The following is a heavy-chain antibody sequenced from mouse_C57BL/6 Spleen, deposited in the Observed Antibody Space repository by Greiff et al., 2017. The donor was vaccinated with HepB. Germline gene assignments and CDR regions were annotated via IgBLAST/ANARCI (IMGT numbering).Heavy chain of an antibody. Sequence: QVQLQQPGAELVRPGSSVKLSCKASGYTFTSYWMDWVKQRPGQGLEWIGNIYPSDSDTHYNQKFKDKATLTVDKSSSTAYMQRSSLTSEDSAVYDCARTGGTTVVASFDVWGTGTTVTVSS. CDR1: GYTFTSYW. D-gene: IGHD1-1*01. CDR2: IYPSDSDT. J-gene: IGHJ1*03. CDR3: ARTGGTTVVASFDV. V-gene: IGHV1-61*01.